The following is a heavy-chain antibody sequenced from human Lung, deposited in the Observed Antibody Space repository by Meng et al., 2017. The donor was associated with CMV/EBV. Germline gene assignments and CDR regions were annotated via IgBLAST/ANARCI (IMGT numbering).Heavy chain of an antibody. Sequence: VTFREPAPAMLKPSGTLSPTCVVSGDSITNHNGGAWVRQPPGKGLEWIGEIPHRGSSAYNPSLKSRVSMSIDKSKNQFSLKLTSVTAADTAVYHCLRRSGGSVWGQGTLVTVSS. V-gene: IGHV4-4*02. CDR1: GDSITNHNG. CDR3: LRRSGGSV. D-gene: IGHD2-15*01. J-gene: IGHJ1*01. CDR2: IPHRGSS.